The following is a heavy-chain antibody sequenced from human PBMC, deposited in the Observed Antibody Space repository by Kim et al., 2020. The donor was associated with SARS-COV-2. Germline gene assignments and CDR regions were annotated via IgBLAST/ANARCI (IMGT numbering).Heavy chain of an antibody. CDR3: ARAVYSSSWYSRWFDP. D-gene: IGHD6-13*01. CDR2: INPNSGGT. CDR1: GYTFTGYY. J-gene: IGHJ5*02. V-gene: IGHV1-2*06. Sequence: ASVKVSCKASGYTFTGYYMHWVRQAPGQGLEWMGRINPNSGGTNYAQKFQGRVTMTRDTSISTAYMELSRLRSDDTAVYHCARAVYSSSWYSRWFDPWGQGTLVTVSS.